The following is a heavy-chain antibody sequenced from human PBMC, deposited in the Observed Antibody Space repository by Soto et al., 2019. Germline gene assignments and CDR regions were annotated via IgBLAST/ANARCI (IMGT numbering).Heavy chain of an antibody. CDR1: GFTFSDYS. CDR2: ISSSSSTI. CDR3: ARDAGSWGY. D-gene: IGHD3-10*01. J-gene: IGHJ4*02. V-gene: IGHV3-48*02. Sequence: EVQLVESGGGLVQPGGSLRLSCAASGFTFSDYSMDWVRQAPGKGLEWVSYISSSSSTIYYADSVTGRFTISRDNAKNSLYLQMNILRDEDTAVYYCARDAGSWGYWGQGTLVTVSS.